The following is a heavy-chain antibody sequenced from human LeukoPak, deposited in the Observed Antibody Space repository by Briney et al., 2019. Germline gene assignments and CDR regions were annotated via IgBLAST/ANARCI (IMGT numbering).Heavy chain of an antibody. D-gene: IGHD3-22*01. Sequence: SGRSLRLSCAASEFTFSNFAMSWVRQAPGKGLEWVSTISGSGDNTYYADSVKGRFTISRDNSKNTLSLHMNTLRAEDTAVYYCAKDLLQTFFFDSSGYYSDAFGMWGQGTMVTVSP. J-gene: IGHJ3*02. CDR2: ISGSGDNT. V-gene: IGHV3-23*01. CDR1: EFTFSNFA. CDR3: AKDLLQTFFFDSSGYYSDAFGM.